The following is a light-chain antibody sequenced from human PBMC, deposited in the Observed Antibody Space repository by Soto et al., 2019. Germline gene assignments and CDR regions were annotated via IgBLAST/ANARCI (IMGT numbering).Light chain of an antibody. V-gene: IGKV3-15*01. CDR2: GAS. J-gene: IGKJ2*01. CDR3: QQYGDWPPET. Sequence: EVVLTQSPATLSVSPGDRDTLSCRASQSVSRNLAWYQQKPGQAPRLLIYGASTRGTCVPARFSGSGSATEFTLSISSLQSEYVAVYYCQQYGDWPPETFGQGTKLEI. CDR1: QSVSRN.